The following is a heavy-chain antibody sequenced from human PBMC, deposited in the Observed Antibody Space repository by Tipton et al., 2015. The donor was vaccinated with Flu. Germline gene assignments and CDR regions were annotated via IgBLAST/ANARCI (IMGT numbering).Heavy chain of an antibody. V-gene: IGHV3-9*01. CDR1: GFTFNDYT. CDR3: ARDRSPSASMDSFYYSGMDV. CDR2: INWVSSAL. Sequence: SLRLSCAASGFTFNDYTMHWVRQAPGKGLEWVSSINWVSSALDYADSVRGRFTISRDNAKNSLYLQMTSLTPEDTALYYCARDRSPSASMDSFYYSGMDVWGLGTAVTASS. J-gene: IGHJ6*02. D-gene: IGHD2-2*01.